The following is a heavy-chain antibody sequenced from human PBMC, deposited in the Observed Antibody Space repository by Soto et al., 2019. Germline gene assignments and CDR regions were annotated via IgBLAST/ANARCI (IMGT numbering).Heavy chain of an antibody. CDR3: AKDLYYDFWSGHYGMDV. V-gene: IGHV3-9*01. CDR1: GFTFDDYA. Sequence: EVQLVESGGGLVQPGRSLRLSCAASGFTFDDYAMHWVRQAPGKGLEWVSGISWNSGSIGYADSVKGRFTISRDNAKNSLYLQMNSLRAEDTALYYCAKDLYYDFWSGHYGMDVWGQGPTVTVSS. CDR2: ISWNSGSI. D-gene: IGHD3-3*01. J-gene: IGHJ6*02.